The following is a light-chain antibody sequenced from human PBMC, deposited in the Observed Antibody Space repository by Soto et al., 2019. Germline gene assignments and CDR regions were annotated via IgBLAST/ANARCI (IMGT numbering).Light chain of an antibody. J-gene: IGKJ1*01. Sequence: EIVMTQSPAALSVSPGERVTLSCRASQSISFNLAWYQQKPGQAPRLLIYIASTRATGIPDRFSGSGSGTDFTLTISRLEPEDFAVYYCQQYGNSLSWTFGQGTKVDIK. V-gene: IGKV3D-15*01. CDR1: QSISFN. CDR3: QQYGNSLSWT. CDR2: IAS.